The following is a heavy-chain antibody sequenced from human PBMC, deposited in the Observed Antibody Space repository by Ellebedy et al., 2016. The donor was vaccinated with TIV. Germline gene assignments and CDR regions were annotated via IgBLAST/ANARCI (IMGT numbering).Heavy chain of an antibody. CDR3: AKDRGAAGAKYVDY. Sequence: GGSLRLSXAASGFTFDDYVMHWVRQAPGKGLEWVSGISWNSGNIGYADSVKGRFTIFRDNAKNSLYLQMNSLRIEDAALYYCAKDRGAAGAKYVDYWGQGTLVTVSS. CDR1: GFTFDDYV. CDR2: ISWNSGNI. J-gene: IGHJ4*02. V-gene: IGHV3-9*01. D-gene: IGHD6-13*01.